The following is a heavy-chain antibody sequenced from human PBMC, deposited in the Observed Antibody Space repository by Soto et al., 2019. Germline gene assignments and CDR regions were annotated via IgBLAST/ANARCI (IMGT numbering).Heavy chain of an antibody. CDR3: TRRDFWSGAGHDFDY. CDR2: IRNKPNSYAT. J-gene: IGHJ4*02. V-gene: IGHV3-73*02. Sequence: VQLVESGGGLVQPGGSLKLSCAASGFTFSDSAIHWVRRASGKGLEWVGRIRNKPNSYATAYAASVKGRFTVSRDDSKNTAYLQMNSLKTEDTAVYYCTRRDFWSGAGHDFDYWGQGTLVTVSS. D-gene: IGHD3-3*01. CDR1: GFTFSDSA.